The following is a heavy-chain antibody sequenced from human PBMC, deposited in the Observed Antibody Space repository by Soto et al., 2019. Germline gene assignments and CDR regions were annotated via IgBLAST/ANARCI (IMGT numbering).Heavy chain of an antibody. CDR3: ARAYNFWSGYLDAFDI. CDR2: ITDTGST. CDR1: GGSFSDYY. D-gene: IGHD3-3*01. Sequence: SETLSLTCAVYGGSFSDYYWSWIRQPPGKGLEWIGEITDTGSTNYNPSLKSRVTVSVDTSKNQFSLNLSSVTAADTAVYYCARAYNFWSGYLDAFDIWGQGTVVTVSS. V-gene: IGHV4-34*01. J-gene: IGHJ3*02.